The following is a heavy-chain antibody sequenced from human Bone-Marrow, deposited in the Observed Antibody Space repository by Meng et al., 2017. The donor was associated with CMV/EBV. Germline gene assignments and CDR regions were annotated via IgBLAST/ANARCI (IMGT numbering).Heavy chain of an antibody. J-gene: IGHJ5*02. Sequence: GFTFSSYAMGWVRQATGKGLEWVSAISGSGGSTYYADSVKGRFTISRDNSKNTLYLQMNNLRAEDTAVYYCAKVREITIFGVGRFDPWGQGTLVTVSS. V-gene: IGHV3-23*01. CDR3: AKVREITIFGVGRFDP. CDR1: GFTFSSYA. D-gene: IGHD3-3*01. CDR2: ISGSGGST.